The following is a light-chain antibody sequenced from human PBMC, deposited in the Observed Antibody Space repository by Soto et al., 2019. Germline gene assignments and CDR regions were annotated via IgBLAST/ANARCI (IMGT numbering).Light chain of an antibody. CDR2: GAS. Sequence: EIVMTQSPATLSVSPGERATLSCRASQSISSNLAWYQQKPGQAPRLLIYGASTRATGIPATFSGSGSGTEFNLTISSLQSEDFADYYCQQYNNWPFTFGPGIKVDIK. V-gene: IGKV3-15*01. CDR3: QQYNNWPFT. J-gene: IGKJ3*01. CDR1: QSISSN.